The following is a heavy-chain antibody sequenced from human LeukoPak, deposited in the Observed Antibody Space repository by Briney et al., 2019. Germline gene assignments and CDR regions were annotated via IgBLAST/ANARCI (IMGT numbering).Heavy chain of an antibody. Sequence: PGGPLTLSCVASGFTFDNYGMSCVPQAPGKGLEWVSGINWNGGSKGYADSVKGRFTMSRDNAKNSLYLKMNCLRAEDTALYYCARDRYGSGSYSQGGMDVWGQGTTVTVSS. CDR1: GFTFDNYG. J-gene: IGHJ6*02. CDR2: INWNGGSK. CDR3: ARDRYGSGSYSQGGMDV. V-gene: IGHV3-20*04. D-gene: IGHD3-10*01.